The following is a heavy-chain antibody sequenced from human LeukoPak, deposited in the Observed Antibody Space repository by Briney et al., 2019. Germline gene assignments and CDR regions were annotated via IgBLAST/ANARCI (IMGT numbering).Heavy chain of an antibody. J-gene: IGHJ4*02. CDR1: GGSLSSYY. D-gene: IGHD3-10*01. CDR2: IYTSGST. Sequence: SETLSLTCTVSGGSLSSYYWSWIRQPAGKGLGWIGRIYTSGSTNYNPSLKSRVTISVDTSKNQFSLKLSSVTAADTDLYYCAGEIRGVIISWGQGTLVTVSS. V-gene: IGHV4-4*07. CDR3: AGEIRGVIIS.